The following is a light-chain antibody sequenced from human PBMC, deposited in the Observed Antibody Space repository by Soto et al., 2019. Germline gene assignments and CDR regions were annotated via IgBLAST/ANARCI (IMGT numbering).Light chain of an antibody. J-gene: IGLJ2*01. CDR2: DVS. CDR1: SSDVGDYNY. Sequence: QSALTQPASVSGSPGQSITISCTGTSSDVGDYNYVSWYQQHPGKATKLMIYDVSSRPLGVSNRFSGSKSGNTASLTISGLQAEDEADHYRSSYTSSSTVFGGGTKLTVL. V-gene: IGLV2-14*01. CDR3: SSYTSSSTV.